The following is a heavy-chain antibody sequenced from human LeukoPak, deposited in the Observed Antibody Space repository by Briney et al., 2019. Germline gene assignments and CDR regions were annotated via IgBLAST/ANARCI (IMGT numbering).Heavy chain of an antibody. D-gene: IGHD2-2*01. CDR1: GFTFSSYA. CDR2: ISGSGGSK. CDR3: AKDRHAPGRYCSSTSCFPFDS. Sequence: GGSLRLSCAASGFTFSSYAMSWVRQAPGKGLEWVSGISGSGGSKYYADSVKGRFAISRDNTKNTLYLQMNSLRAEDTAVYYCAKDRHAPGRYCSSTSCFPFDSWGQGTLVTVSS. V-gene: IGHV3-23*01. J-gene: IGHJ5*01.